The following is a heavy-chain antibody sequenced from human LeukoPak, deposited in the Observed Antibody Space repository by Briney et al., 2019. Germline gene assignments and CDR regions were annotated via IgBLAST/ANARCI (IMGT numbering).Heavy chain of an antibody. V-gene: IGHV3-21*01. D-gene: IGHD3-10*01. J-gene: IGHJ4*02. CDR1: GFTFSSYS. CDR2: ISSSSYI. CDR3: ARDPMHYYGSGDDY. Sequence: GSLRLSCAASGFTFSSYSMNWVRQAPGKGLEWVSSISSSSYIYYADSVKGRFTISRDNAKNSLYLQMNSLRAEDTAVYYCARDPMHYYGSGDDYWGQGTLVTVSS.